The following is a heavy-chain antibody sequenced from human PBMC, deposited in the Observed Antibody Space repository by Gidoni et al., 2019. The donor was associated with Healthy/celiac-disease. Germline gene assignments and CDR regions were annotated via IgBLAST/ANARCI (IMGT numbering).Heavy chain of an antibody. CDR3: ARPKYCGGDCYGDRNAFDI. Sequence: EVQLVASGGGVVRPGGSLILSCAASGFTFDDSGMRWVRQAPGKGLEWVSGINWNGGSKGYAYSVKGRFTISRDNAKNSLYLQMNSLRAEDTALYYWARPKYCGGDCYGDRNAFDIWGQGTMVTVSS. D-gene: IGHD2-21*01. J-gene: IGHJ3*02. CDR1: GFTFDDSG. V-gene: IGHV3-20*04. CDR2: INWNGGSK.